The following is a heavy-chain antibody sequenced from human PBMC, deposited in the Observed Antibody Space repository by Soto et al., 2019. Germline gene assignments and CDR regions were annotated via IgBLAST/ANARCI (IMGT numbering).Heavy chain of an antibody. CDR1: GFTFSSYA. J-gene: IGHJ6*02. D-gene: IGHD3-3*02. CDR3: AKDSHFWSGFPHYGMDV. Sequence: PGGSLRLSCAASGFTFSSYAMSWVRQAPGKGLEWVSAISGSGGSTYYADSVKGRFTISRDNSKNTLYLQMNSLRAEDTAVYYCAKDSHFWSGFPHYGMDVWGQGTTVTVSS. V-gene: IGHV3-23*01. CDR2: ISGSGGST.